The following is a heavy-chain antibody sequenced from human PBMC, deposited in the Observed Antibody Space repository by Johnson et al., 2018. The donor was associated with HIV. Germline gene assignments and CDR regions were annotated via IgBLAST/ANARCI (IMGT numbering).Heavy chain of an antibody. CDR3: AREWGGWPLGAFDI. J-gene: IGHJ3*02. Sequence: QMLLVESGGGVVQPGGSLRLSCAASGFTFSSYAMHWVRQAPGKGLEWVAVISYDGSNKYYADSVKGRFTISRDNSKNTVYLQMSSLRPEDTAVYYCAREWGGWPLGAFDIRGQGTMVTVSS. CDR1: GFTFSSYA. V-gene: IGHV3-30-3*01. CDR2: ISYDGSNK. D-gene: IGHD6-19*01.